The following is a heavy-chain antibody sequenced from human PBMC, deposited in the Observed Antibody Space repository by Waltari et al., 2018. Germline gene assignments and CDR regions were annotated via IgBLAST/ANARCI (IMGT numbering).Heavy chain of an antibody. V-gene: IGHV4-34*01. D-gene: IGHD1-26*01. CDR1: GGSFSGYY. J-gene: IGHJ4*02. CDR2: INHSGST. Sequence: QVQLQQWGAGLLKPSETLSLTCAVYGGSFSGYYWSWIRQPPGKGLEWIGEINHSGSTNYNPALKSRVTRSVDTSKNQFSLKLSSVTAADTAVYYCARGIEELLPDYWGQGTLVTVSS. CDR3: ARGIEELLPDY.